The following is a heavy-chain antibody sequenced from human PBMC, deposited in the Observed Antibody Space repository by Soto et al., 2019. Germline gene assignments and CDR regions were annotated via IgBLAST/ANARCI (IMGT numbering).Heavy chain of an antibody. J-gene: IGHJ5*02. Sequence: SETLSLTCSVSGDSISNNKWWSWVRQPPGKGLEWIGEMHHSGSIHYNASLKSRATLSVDKSRNQFSLKLTSVTAADTAVYYYARVPGPWGQGTLVTVSS. D-gene: IGHD3-10*01. CDR3: ARVPGP. CDR2: MHHSGSI. CDR1: GDSISNNKW. V-gene: IGHV4-4*02.